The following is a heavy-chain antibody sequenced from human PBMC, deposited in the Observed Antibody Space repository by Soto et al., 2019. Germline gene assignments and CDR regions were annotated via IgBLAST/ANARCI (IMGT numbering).Heavy chain of an antibody. CDR3: ARESTYCGGDCYPYYFDY. CDR1: GGTFSSYA. V-gene: IGHV1-69*06. D-gene: IGHD2-21*02. CDR2: IIPIFGTA. Sequence: SVKVSCKASGGTFSSYAISWVRQAPGQGLEWMGGIIPIFGTANYAQKFQGRVTITADKSTSTAYMELSSLRSEDTAVYYCARESTYCGGDCYPYYFDYWGQGTLVTVSS. J-gene: IGHJ4*02.